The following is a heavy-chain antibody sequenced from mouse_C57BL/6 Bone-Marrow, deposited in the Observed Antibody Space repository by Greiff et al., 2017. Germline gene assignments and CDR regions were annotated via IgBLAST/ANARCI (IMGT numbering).Heavy chain of an antibody. CDR3: ARLIPYYGSSGAMDY. CDR1: GYAFTNYL. J-gene: IGHJ4*01. V-gene: IGHV1-54*01. Sequence: QVQLQQSGAELVRPGTSVTVSCKASGYAFTNYLIEWVKQRPGQGLEWIGVINPGSGGDNYNEKFTGKATLTATQSSSTSYMQLSSLASEDSAVYCCARLIPYYGSSGAMDYWGQGTSVTVSS. CDR2: INPGSGGD. D-gene: IGHD1-1*01.